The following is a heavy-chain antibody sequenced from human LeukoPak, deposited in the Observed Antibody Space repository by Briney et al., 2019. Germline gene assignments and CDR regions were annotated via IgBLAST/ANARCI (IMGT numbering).Heavy chain of an antibody. CDR3: AREKIGYYDSSGRGWFDP. CDR2: IYSSGST. D-gene: IGHD3-22*01. J-gene: IGHJ5*02. V-gene: IGHV4-61*02. CDR1: GGSISSGSYS. Sequence: SETLSLTCTVSGGSISSGSYSWSWIRQPAGKGLEWIGRIYSSGSTNYNPSLKSRVTISVDTSKKQFSLKLNSVTAADTAVYYCAREKIGYYDSSGRGWFDPWGQGTLVTVSS.